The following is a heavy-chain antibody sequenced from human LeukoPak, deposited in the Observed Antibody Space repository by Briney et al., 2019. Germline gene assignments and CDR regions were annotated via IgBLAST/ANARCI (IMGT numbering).Heavy chain of an antibody. D-gene: IGHD3-9*01. CDR3: ARIQPDYDILTGLYNWFDP. CDR1: GGSFSGYY. V-gene: IGHV4-34*01. CDR2: INHSGST. Sequence: KPSETLSLTCAVYGGSFSGYYWSWIRQPPGKGLEWIGEINHSGSTNYNPSLKSRVTISVDTSKNQFSLKLSSVTAADTAVYYRARIQPDYDILTGLYNWFDPWGQGTLVTVSS. J-gene: IGHJ5*02.